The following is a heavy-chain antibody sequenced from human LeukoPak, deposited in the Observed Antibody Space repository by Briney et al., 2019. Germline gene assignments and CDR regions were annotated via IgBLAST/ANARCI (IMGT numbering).Heavy chain of an antibody. J-gene: IGHJ6*03. V-gene: IGHV4-61*01. CDR1: GYSISSNYY. Sequence: SETLSLTCIVSGYSISSNYYWSWIRQPPGKGLEWIGYISYSGSSNSHPSLKSRVTISVDMSQTQVYLELSSVTAAATAVYYCARARYREDSYGYAGGFYYMDVWGKGTTVTVSS. CDR2: ISYSGSS. CDR3: ARARYREDSYGYAGGFYYMDV. D-gene: IGHD5-18*01.